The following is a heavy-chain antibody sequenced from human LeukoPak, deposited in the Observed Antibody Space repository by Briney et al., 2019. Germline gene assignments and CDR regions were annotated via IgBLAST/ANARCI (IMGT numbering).Heavy chain of an antibody. CDR3: ARDLRFYDY. CDR2: IKQDGSEK. J-gene: IGHJ4*02. CDR1: GFTFSSYW. D-gene: IGHD3-3*01. Sequence: GGSLRLSCAASGFTFSSYWMSWVRRAPGKGLEWVANIKQDGSEKYYVDSVKGRFTISRDNAKSSLYLQMNSLRDEDTAVYYCARDLRFYDYWGQGTLVTVSS. V-gene: IGHV3-7*01.